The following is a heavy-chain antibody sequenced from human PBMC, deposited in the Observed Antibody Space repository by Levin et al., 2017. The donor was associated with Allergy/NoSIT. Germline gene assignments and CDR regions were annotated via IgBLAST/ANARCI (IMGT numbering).Heavy chain of an antibody. CDR2: IYSSGST. CDR1: GFTVSSSY. CDR3: ATTVNSNWQNDY. V-gene: IGHV3-53*01. D-gene: IGHD6-13*01. J-gene: IGHJ4*02. Sequence: ETLSLTCAASGFTVSSSYLSWVRQAPGKGLEWVSIIYSSGSTYYADSVKGRFTISRDNSKNTLYLQMNSLRAEDTAVYYCATTVNSNWQNDYWGQGTLVTVSS.